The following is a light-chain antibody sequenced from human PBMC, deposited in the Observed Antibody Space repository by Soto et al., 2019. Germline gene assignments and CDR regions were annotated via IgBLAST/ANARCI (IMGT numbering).Light chain of an antibody. J-gene: IGKJ1*01. CDR2: GAS. V-gene: IGKV3-15*01. Sequence: EKVMTQSPATLSMSPGERATLSCRASQSVGSFLAWYQQKPGQAPRLLIYGASTRATGIPARFSGSGSGTELTHNISSLQSEDFEVYYCQQYTNWPSWTFGQGTKVE. CDR1: QSVGSF. CDR3: QQYTNWPSWT.